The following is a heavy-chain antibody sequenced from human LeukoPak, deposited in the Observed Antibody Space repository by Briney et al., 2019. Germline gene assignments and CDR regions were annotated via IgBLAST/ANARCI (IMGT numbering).Heavy chain of an antibody. V-gene: IGHV3-64*01. CDR2: ISSNGGST. J-gene: IGHJ6*02. D-gene: IGHD6-6*01. Sequence: GGSLRLSCAASGFTFSSYAIHWVRQAPGKGLEYVSAISSNGGSTYYANSVKGRFTISRDNSKNTLYLQMGSLRAEDMAVYYCARGRQLAPDQRKYYYYYYGMDVWGQGTTVTVSS. CDR1: GFTFSSYA. CDR3: ARGRQLAPDQRKYYYYYYGMDV.